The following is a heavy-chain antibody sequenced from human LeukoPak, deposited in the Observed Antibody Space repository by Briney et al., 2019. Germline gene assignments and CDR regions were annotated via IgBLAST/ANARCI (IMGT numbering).Heavy chain of an antibody. D-gene: IGHD2-8*01. CDR3: ARGYCTNAVCSLGPTQA. J-gene: IGHJ4*02. CDR2: IYHSGST. Sequence: SETLSLTCTVSGYSISSGYYWGWIRQPPGKGLEWIGSIYHSGSTYYNPSLKSRVTISVDTSKNQFSLKLTSVTAADTAVYYCARGYCTNAVCSLGPTQAWGQGTLVTVSS. CDR1: GYSISSGYY. V-gene: IGHV4-38-2*02.